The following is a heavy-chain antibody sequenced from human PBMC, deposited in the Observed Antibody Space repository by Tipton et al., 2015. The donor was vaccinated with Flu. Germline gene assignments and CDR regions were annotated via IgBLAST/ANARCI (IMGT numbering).Heavy chain of an antibody. Sequence: LSLTCAVYGGSFSGYYWSWIRQPPGKGLEWIGEINHSGSTNYNPPLKSRATISVDTSKNQFSLKLSSVTAADTAVYYCARGWGLWFGEFNYYFCGMDVWGQGTTVTVSS. D-gene: IGHD3-10*01. CDR3: ARGWGLWFGEFNYYFCGMDV. V-gene: IGHV4-34*01. CDR1: GGSFSGYY. CDR2: INHSGST. J-gene: IGHJ6*02.